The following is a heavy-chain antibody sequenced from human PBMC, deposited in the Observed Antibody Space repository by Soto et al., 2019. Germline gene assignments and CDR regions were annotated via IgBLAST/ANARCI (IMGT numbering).Heavy chain of an antibody. V-gene: IGHV3-53*01. CDR2: TYPGGST. J-gene: IGHJ4*02. CDR1: GFAVISNY. D-gene: IGHD3-3*01. CDR3: ARSIHYDFWRD. Sequence: GGSLRLSCAASGFAVISNYMSWVRQAPGKGLEWVSVTYPGGSTYYADSVKGRFTISRDNSKNTLYLQMNSLRVEDTALYYCARSIHYDFWRDWGQGTQVTVSS.